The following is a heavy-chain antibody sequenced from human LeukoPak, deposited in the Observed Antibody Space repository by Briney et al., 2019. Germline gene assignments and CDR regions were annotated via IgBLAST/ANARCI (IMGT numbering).Heavy chain of an antibody. J-gene: IGHJ3*02. CDR3: ARPTDVGIAGAIGAFDI. D-gene: IGHD1-26*01. CDR2: IYYSGST. CDR1: GGSISSSSYY. V-gene: IGHV4-39*01. Sequence: SETLSLTCTVSGGSISSSSYYWGWIRQPPGKGLEWIGSIYYSGSTYYNPSLKSRVTISVDTSKNQFSLKLSSVTAADTAVYYCARPTDVGIAGAIGAFDIWGQGTMVTVSS.